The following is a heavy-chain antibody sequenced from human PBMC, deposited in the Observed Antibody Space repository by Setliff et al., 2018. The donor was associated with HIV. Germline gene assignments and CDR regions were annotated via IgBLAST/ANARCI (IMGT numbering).Heavy chain of an antibody. D-gene: IGHD6-19*01. V-gene: IGHV4-4*09. CDR3: ARRLFGAVAGTYGMDV. J-gene: IGHJ6*02. CDR2: IYTSGSV. CDR1: GGSISSYY. Sequence: LSLTCTVSGGSISSYYWSWIRQPPGKGLEWIGYIYTSGSVNYNPSLNSRVTISVDTSKNQFSLKVNSVTAADTAVYYCARRLFGAVAGTYGMDVWGQGTTVTVSS.